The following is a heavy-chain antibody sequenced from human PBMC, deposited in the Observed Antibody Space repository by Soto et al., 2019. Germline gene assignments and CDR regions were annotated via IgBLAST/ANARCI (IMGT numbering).Heavy chain of an antibody. Sequence: EVQLLESGGGLVQSGGSLRISCTASGFTFSSYAMSWVRQAPGKGLEWVSAISGSGDRTNYADSVKGRFTVSRDNSKNTLFLQMKSLRVEDTGVYYCAKGDWGSLYAPWGQGTLVTVSS. CDR2: ISGSGDRT. V-gene: IGHV3-23*01. D-gene: IGHD7-27*01. CDR1: GFTFSSYA. CDR3: AKGDWGSLYAP. J-gene: IGHJ5*02.